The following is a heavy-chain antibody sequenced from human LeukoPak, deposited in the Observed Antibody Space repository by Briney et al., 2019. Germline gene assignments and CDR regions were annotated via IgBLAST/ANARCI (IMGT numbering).Heavy chain of an antibody. J-gene: IGHJ4*02. V-gene: IGHV3-23*01. Sequence: GGSLRLSCAASGFTVSSNYMSWVRQAPGKGLEWVSGISVSGGTTYYADSVKGRFTISRDNSKNTLYLQMNSLRVEDTAVYYCAKGLPTVNFGWGQGTLVTVSS. CDR3: AKGLPTVNFG. D-gene: IGHD4-17*01. CDR1: GFTVSSNY. CDR2: ISVSGGTT.